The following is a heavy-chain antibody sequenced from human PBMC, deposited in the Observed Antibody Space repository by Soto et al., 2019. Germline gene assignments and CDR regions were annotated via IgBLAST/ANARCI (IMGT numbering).Heavy chain of an antibody. D-gene: IGHD1-1*01. CDR1: GFTFSNYR. Sequence: GVSLRLSCATSGFTFSNYRMDWVREAPGKGLEWVASLSGSGKDTFYRDSVKGRFTISRDNAESSLVLQMSSLTVDDPAVYHCARVHLFRTSSYYCGMDVWGPGTTVTVSS. CDR3: ARVHLFRTSSYYCGMDV. CDR2: LSGSGKDT. J-gene: IGHJ6*02. V-gene: IGHV3-21*03.